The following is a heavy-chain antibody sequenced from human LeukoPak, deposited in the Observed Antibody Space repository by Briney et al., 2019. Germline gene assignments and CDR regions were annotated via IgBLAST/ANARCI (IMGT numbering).Heavy chain of an antibody. CDR3: ARPLIDCSSTSCYTPHWFDP. CDR1: GFTFSSYW. V-gene: IGHV3-7*01. CDR2: IKQDGSEK. J-gene: IGHJ5*02. D-gene: IGHD2-2*02. Sequence: GGSLRLSCAASGFTFSSYWMSWVRQAPGKGLEWVANIKQDGSEKYYVDSVKGRFTISRDNAKNPLYLQMNSLRAEDTAVYYCARPLIDCSSTSCYTPHWFDPWGQGTLVTVSS.